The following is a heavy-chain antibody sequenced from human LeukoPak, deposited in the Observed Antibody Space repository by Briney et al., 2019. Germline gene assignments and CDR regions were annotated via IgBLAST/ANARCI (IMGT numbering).Heavy chain of an antibody. Sequence: SQTLSLTCAISVDSGSSNSAAWNWIRQSPSRGLEWLGRTYYRSKWDNDYAVSVKSRITINPDTSKNQFSLQLNSVTPEDTAVYYCARDLIAAAGTGNWFDPWGQGTLVTVSS. CDR2: TYYRSKWDN. CDR1: VDSGSSNSAA. D-gene: IGHD6-13*01. J-gene: IGHJ5*02. V-gene: IGHV6-1*01. CDR3: ARDLIAAAGTGNWFDP.